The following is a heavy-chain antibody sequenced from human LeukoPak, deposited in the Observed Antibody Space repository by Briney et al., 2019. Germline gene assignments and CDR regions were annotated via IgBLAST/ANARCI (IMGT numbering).Heavy chain of an antibody. Sequence: SETLSLTCTVSGASISSYYWSWIRQPPGKGLEWIGYIYYSGSTNYNPSLKSRVTISVDTSKNQFSLKLSSVTAADTAVYYCARSDEALFDYWGQGTLVTVSS. CDR1: GASISSYY. CDR2: IYYSGST. CDR3: ARSDEALFDY. J-gene: IGHJ4*02. V-gene: IGHV4-59*12.